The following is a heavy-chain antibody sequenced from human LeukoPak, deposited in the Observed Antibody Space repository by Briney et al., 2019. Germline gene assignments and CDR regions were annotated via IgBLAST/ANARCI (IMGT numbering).Heavy chain of an antibody. Sequence: ASVKVSCKASGGTFSSYAISWVPQAPGQGLEWMGGIIPIFGTANYAQKFQGRVTITTDESTSTAYMELSSLRSEDTAVYYCASPAPGSSSWYHWGQGTLVTVSS. D-gene: IGHD6-13*01. CDR1: GGTFSSYA. CDR3: ASPAPGSSSWYH. V-gene: IGHV1-69*05. J-gene: IGHJ1*01. CDR2: IIPIFGTA.